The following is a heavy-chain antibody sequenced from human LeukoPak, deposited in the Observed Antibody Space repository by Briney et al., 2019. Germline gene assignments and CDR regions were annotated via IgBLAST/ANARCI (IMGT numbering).Heavy chain of an antibody. V-gene: IGHV4-59*08. D-gene: IGHD3-22*01. CDR2: IYYSGST. CDR1: GGSISSYY. Sequence: PETLSLTCTVPGGSISSYYWSWIPQPPGKGLEWIANIYYSGSTNYNPSLKSRVTISVDTSKNQFSLKLSSVTSADTAVYYCASGRDYYDSSGYYYYYYGMDVWGQGTTVTVSS. J-gene: IGHJ6*02. CDR3: ASGRDYYDSSGYYYYYYGMDV.